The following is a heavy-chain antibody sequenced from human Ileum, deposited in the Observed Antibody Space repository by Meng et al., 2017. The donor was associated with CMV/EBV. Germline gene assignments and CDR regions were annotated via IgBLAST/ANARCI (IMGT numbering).Heavy chain of an antibody. Sequence: GGSLRLSCAASGFTFSSYAMHWVRQAPGKGLEWVAVISYDGSNKYYADSVKGRFTISRDNSKNTLYLQMNSLRAEDTAVYYCATYGGKNAYYFDYWGQGTLVTVSS. D-gene: IGHD4-23*01. V-gene: IGHV3-30*04. CDR1: GFTFSSYA. CDR3: ATYGGKNAYYFDY. CDR2: ISYDGSNK. J-gene: IGHJ4*02.